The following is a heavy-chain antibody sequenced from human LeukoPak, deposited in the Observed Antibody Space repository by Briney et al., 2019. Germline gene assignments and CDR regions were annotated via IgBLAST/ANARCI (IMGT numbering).Heavy chain of an antibody. CDR3: VRDNYGDSVWFDP. Sequence: SETLSLTCTVSGGSISSYYWSWIRQPPGKGLEWIGYIYYSGSTNYNPSLKSRVTISVDTSKNQFSLRLSSVTTADTAVYYCVRDNYGDSVWFDPWGQGTLVTVSS. J-gene: IGHJ5*02. V-gene: IGHV4-59*01. D-gene: IGHD4-17*01. CDR1: GGSISSYY. CDR2: IYYSGST.